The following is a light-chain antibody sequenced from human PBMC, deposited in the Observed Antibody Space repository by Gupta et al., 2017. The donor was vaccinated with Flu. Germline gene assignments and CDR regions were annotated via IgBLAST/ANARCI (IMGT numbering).Light chain of an antibody. CDR1: QSISNY. V-gene: IGKV1-39*01. J-gene: IGKJ1*01. Sequence: DIQMTQSPSSLSASVGDRVTITCRTSQSISNYLNWYQQKPGKAPKLLIYTASTLQTGVPSRFSGSGSGTDFTLTISTLQPEDWATYYCQQTYSTAWTFGHGTKVEIK. CDR2: TAS. CDR3: QQTYSTAWT.